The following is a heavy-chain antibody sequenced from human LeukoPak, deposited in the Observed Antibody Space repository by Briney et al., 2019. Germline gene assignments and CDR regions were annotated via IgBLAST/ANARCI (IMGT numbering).Heavy chain of an antibody. V-gene: IGHV4-61*02. J-gene: IGHJ4*02. D-gene: IGHD6-13*01. CDR3: ARDVLAAPGTFDY. CDR1: GDSISSGSFY. Sequence: KPSETLSLTCSVSGDSISSGSFYWSWIRQPAGRGLEWIGRIYPSGSTNYNPSLKSRVTISLDTSKNQFSLELSSVTAADTAVYYCARDVLAAPGTFDYWGQGALVTVSS. CDR2: IYPSGST.